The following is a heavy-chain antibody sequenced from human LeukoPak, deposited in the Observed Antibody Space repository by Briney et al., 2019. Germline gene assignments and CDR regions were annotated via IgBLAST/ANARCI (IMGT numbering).Heavy chain of an antibody. CDR2: IYHSGST. J-gene: IGHJ4*02. Sequence: PSETLSLTCAVSGGSISSGGYSWSWIRQPPGKGLEWIGYIYHSGSTYYNPSLKSRVTISVDRSKNQFSLKLSPVTAADTAVYYCARDYCGGDCSETWGQGTLVTVSS. V-gene: IGHV4-30-2*01. CDR1: GGSISSGGYS. D-gene: IGHD2-21*02. CDR3: ARDYCGGDCSET.